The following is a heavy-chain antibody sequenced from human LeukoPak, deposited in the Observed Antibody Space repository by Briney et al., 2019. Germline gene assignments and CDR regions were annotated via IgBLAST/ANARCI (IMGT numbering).Heavy chain of an antibody. CDR2: IRYDGGNK. Sequence: GGSLRLSCAASGFTFSSYGMHWVRQAPGKGLEWVAFIRYDGGNKYYADSVKGRFTISRDNSKNTLYLQMNSLRAEDTAVYYCAKDLRAPYSGSPGGYWGQGTLVTVSS. D-gene: IGHD1-26*01. CDR3: AKDLRAPYSGSPGGY. V-gene: IGHV3-30*02. J-gene: IGHJ4*02. CDR1: GFTFSSYG.